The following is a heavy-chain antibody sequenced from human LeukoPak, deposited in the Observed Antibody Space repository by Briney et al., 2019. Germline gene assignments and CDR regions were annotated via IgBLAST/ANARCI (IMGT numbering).Heavy chain of an antibody. CDR2: IYPGDSDT. CDR3: ATSGDDYNFPSHFDY. Sequence: KGGGALKIAWRGFGYSFTHYWIGWVRPMPGEGLEWIGIIYPGDSDTRYSAAFQGQVTISADTSTGTAYLQSSSMRAWDTGMNYCATSGDDYNFPSHFDYWGQGTLVTVSS. CDR1: GYSFTHYW. D-gene: IGHD5-24*01. J-gene: IGHJ4*02. V-gene: IGHV5-51*01.